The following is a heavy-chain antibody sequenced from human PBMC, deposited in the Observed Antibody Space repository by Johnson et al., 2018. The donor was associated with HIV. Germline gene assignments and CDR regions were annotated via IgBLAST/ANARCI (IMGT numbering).Heavy chain of an antibody. Sequence: EVQLVESGGGVVRPGGSLRLSCAASGFTFDDYGMTWVRQGPGKGTFYADSMKGRFTISRDNAKNSLSLQMNSLRAEDTAMYYCARRGGSGWSAFDIWGQGTIVTVSS. CDR1: GFTFDDYG. D-gene: IGHD6-19*01. V-gene: IGHV3-20*04. J-gene: IGHJ3*02. CDR3: ARRGGSGWSAFDI.